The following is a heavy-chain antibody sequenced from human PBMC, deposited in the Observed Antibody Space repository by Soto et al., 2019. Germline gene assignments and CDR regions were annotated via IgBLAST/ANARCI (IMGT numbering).Heavy chain of an antibody. D-gene: IGHD1-1*01. CDR2: INPSGGST. J-gene: IGHJ5*02. CDR1: GYTFTSYY. CDR3: ARTWRGESYGTYNWFDP. Sequence: ASVKVSCKASGYTFTSYYMHWVRQAPGQGLEWMGIINPSGGSTSYAQKFQGRVTMTRDTSTSTVYMELSSLRSEDTAVYYCARTWRGESYGTYNWFDPWGQGTLVTVSS. V-gene: IGHV1-46*01.